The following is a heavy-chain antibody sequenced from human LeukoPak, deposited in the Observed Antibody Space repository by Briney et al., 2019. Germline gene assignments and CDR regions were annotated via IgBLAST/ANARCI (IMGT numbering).Heavy chain of an antibody. V-gene: IGHV4-34*01. J-gene: IGHJ4*02. Sequence: SETLSLTCAVYGGSFSGYYWSWIRQPPGKGLEWIGEINHSGSTNYNPSLKSRVTISVDTSKNQFSLKLSSVTAADTAVYYCASTHLHSSSPLGYWGQGTLVTVSS. D-gene: IGHD6-13*01. CDR1: GGSFSGYY. CDR2: INHSGST. CDR3: ASTHLHSSSPLGY.